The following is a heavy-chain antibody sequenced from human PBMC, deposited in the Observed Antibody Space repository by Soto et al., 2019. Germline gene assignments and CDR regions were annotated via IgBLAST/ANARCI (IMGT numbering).Heavy chain of an antibody. Sequence: QVQLVESGGGVVQPGRSLRLSCAASGFTFSAYAMHWVRQAPGKGLEWVAVISYDGTNNYYGDSVKGRFTISRDNSKNPLFLQMNSLRSEDTAVYYCATITVVRGVTYDAFDFWGQGTMVTVSS. V-gene: IGHV3-30-3*01. CDR2: ISYDGTNN. CDR3: ATITVVRGVTYDAFDF. D-gene: IGHD3-10*01. CDR1: GFTFSAYA. J-gene: IGHJ3*01.